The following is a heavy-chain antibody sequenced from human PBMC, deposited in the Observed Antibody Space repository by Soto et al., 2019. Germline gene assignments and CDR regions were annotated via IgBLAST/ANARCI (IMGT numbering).Heavy chain of an antibody. V-gene: IGHV1-18*01. Sequence: QGLEWMGWISAYNGNTNYAQKLQGRVTMTTDTSTSTGYMELRSLRSDDTAVYYCARDIVVVVGGHNFDYWGQGTLVTVSS. J-gene: IGHJ4*02. CDR3: ARDIVVVVGGHNFDY. CDR2: ISAYNGNT. D-gene: IGHD2-15*01.